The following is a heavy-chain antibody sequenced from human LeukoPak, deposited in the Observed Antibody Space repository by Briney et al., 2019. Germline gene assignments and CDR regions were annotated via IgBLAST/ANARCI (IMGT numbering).Heavy chain of an antibody. D-gene: IGHD3-22*01. J-gene: IGHJ5*02. CDR3: ARVGYYDSGGYYRGWFDP. V-gene: IGHV4-59*01. Sequence: SETLSLTCTVSGGSISSYYWSWIRQPPGKGLEWIGYIYYSGSTNYNPSLKSRVTISVDTSKNQFSLKLSSVTAADTAVYYCARVGYYDSGGYYRGWFDPWGQGTLVTVSS. CDR1: GGSISSYY. CDR2: IYYSGST.